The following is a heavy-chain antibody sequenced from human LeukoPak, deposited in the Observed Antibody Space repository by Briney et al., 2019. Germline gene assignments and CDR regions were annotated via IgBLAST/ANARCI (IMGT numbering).Heavy chain of an antibody. V-gene: IGHV4-61*01. J-gene: IGHJ5*02. Sequence: SETLSLTCTVSGGSVSSGSYYWSWIRQPPGKGLEWIGYIYYSGSTNYNPSLKSRVTVSVDTSKNQFSLKLSSVTAADTAVYYCARVYRGYYYDGSGYYKGYWFDPWGQGTLVTVSS. CDR3: ARVYRGYYYDGSGYYKGYWFDP. CDR2: IYYSGST. D-gene: IGHD3-22*01. CDR1: GGSVSSGSYY.